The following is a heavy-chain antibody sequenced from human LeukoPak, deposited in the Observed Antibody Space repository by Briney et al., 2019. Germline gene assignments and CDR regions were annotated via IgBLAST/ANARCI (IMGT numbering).Heavy chain of an antibody. V-gene: IGHV3-7*01. Sequence: GGSLRLSCAASGFTFSYHWMTWVRQAPGKGLEWVANIKNDGTVKNYVDSVKGRFTISRDNAKNSLYLQMNSLRAEDTAVYYCAKEVGYSFDPYWGQGALVTVSS. J-gene: IGHJ4*02. CDR2: IKNDGTVK. D-gene: IGHD5-18*01. CDR3: AKEVGYSFDPY. CDR1: GFTFSYHW.